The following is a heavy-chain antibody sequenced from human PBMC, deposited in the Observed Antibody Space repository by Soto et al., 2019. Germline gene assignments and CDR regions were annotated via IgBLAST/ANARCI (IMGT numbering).Heavy chain of an antibody. V-gene: IGHV3-30*18. CDR1: GFTFSSYG. Sequence: GGSLRLSCAASGFTFSSYGMHWVRQAPGKGLEWVAVISYDGSNKYYADSVKGRFTISRDNSKNTLYLQMNSLRAEDTAVYYCAKDQLFSSIAVAPYYYGMDVWGQGTTVTVSS. D-gene: IGHD6-19*01. CDR2: ISYDGSNK. J-gene: IGHJ6*02. CDR3: AKDQLFSSIAVAPYYYGMDV.